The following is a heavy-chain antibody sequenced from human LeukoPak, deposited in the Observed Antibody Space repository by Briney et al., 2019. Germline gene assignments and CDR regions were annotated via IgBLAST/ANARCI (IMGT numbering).Heavy chain of an antibody. D-gene: IGHD5-12*01. CDR2: ISTSSGTI. Sequence: GGSLRLSCAASGFIFSSYSMNWVRQAPGKGLEWISYISTSSGTIFYADSVKGRFTISRDNAKNSLYLQMNSLRDEDTAVYYCARDQGRYALPYYFDYWGQGTLVTVSS. CDR1: GFIFSSYS. J-gene: IGHJ4*02. CDR3: ARDQGRYALPYYFDY. V-gene: IGHV3-48*02.